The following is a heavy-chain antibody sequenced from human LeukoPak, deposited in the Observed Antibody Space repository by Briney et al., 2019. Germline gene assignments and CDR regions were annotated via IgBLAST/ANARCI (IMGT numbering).Heavy chain of an antibody. V-gene: IGHV1-2*06. D-gene: IGHD5-12*01. CDR3: ARVPYSAYDPLFFRY. CDR2: INPNNGGT. J-gene: IGHJ4*02. CDR1: GYTFTGYY. Sequence: WASVKVSCKASGYTFTGYYMHWVRQAPGQGLEWMGRINPNNGGTNYAQKFQGRVTMTRGTFISTAYMDLSSLRSDDTAVYFCARVPYSAYDPLFFRYWGQGTLVTVSS.